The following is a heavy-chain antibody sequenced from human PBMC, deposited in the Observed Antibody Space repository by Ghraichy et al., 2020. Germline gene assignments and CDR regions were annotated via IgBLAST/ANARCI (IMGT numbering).Heavy chain of an antibody. Sequence: SETLSLTCTVSGNSINNFFWSWIRQPPGKGLEWIGYVYYSGSSNYSPSLESRVTMSLDTSKSQFSLNLSSVTASDTAVYYCAGYCSGGECRLSEYWGQGKLVTVSS. V-gene: IGHV4-59*08. CDR2: VYYSGSS. J-gene: IGHJ4*02. CDR3: AGYCSGGECRLSEY. D-gene: IGHD2-15*01. CDR1: GNSINNFF.